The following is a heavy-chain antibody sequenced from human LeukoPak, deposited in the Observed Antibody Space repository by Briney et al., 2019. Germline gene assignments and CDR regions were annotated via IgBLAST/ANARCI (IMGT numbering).Heavy chain of an antibody. V-gene: IGHV3-23*01. CDR2: ISSSGYDT. CDR3: AKGGLVVPAVQAPPASNWFDP. CDR1: GFTFSSYA. J-gene: IGHJ5*02. Sequence: GGSLRLSCAASGFTFSSYAMSWVRQAPGKGLEWVSGISSSGYDTYNADSVKGRFTISRDNSQNTLYLQMDSLRAEDTAVYYCAKGGLVVPAVQAPPASNWFDPWGQGTLVTVSS. D-gene: IGHD2-2*01.